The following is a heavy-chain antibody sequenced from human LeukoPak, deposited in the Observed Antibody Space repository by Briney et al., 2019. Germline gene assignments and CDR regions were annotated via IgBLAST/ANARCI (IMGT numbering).Heavy chain of an antibody. CDR2: ISYDGSNK. V-gene: IGHV3-30-3*01. Sequence: SGGSLRLSCTASGFTFGDYAMSWVRQAPGKGLEWVAVISYDGSNKYYADSVKGRFTISRDNSKNTLYLQMNSLRAEDTAVYYCARDGVLGYCSSTSCYSMGSVVWGQGTLVTVS. D-gene: IGHD2-2*02. CDR3: ARDGVLGYCSSTSCYSMGSVV. CDR1: GFTFGDYA. J-gene: IGHJ4*02.